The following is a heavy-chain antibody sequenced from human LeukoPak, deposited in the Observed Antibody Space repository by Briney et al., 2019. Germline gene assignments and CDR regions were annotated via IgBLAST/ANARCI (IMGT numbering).Heavy chain of an antibody. D-gene: IGHD3-10*01. Sequence: SETLSLTCTVSGGSISSSSYYWGWIRQPPGKGLEWIRSIYYSGSTYYNPSLKSRVTISVDTSKNQFSLKLSSVTAADTAVYYCARRATVLLWFGGPHGSADAFDIWGQGTMVTVSS. CDR2: IYYSGST. J-gene: IGHJ3*02. CDR1: GGSISSSSYY. V-gene: IGHV4-39*01. CDR3: ARRATVLLWFGGPHGSADAFDI.